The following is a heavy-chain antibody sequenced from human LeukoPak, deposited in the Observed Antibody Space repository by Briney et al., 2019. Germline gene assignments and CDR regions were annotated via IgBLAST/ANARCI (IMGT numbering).Heavy chain of an antibody. CDR3: AKDFWGDFLSGYYPFDY. CDR2: ISYDGSNK. CDR1: GFTFSSYA. D-gene: IGHD3-3*01. Sequence: PGRSLRLSCAASGFTFSSYAMHWVRQAPGKGLEWVAVISYDGSNKYYADSVKGRFTISRDNSKNTLYLQMNSLRAEDTAVYYCAKDFWGDFLSGYYPFDYWGQGTLVTVSS. J-gene: IGHJ4*02. V-gene: IGHV3-30-3*01.